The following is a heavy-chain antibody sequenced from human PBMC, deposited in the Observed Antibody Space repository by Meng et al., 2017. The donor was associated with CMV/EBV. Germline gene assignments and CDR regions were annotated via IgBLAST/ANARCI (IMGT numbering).Heavy chain of an antibody. CDR1: YNFTGYN. CDR2: INPNNGGT. Sequence: YNFTGYNMHWVRQAPGQGREWMGWINPNNGGTKYAQKFQDRVTMTRDTSISTAYMELSRLRSEDTAVYYCARDRGYYGSGSYQFDPWGQGTLVTVSS. V-gene: IGHV1-2*02. CDR3: ARDRGYYGSGSYQFDP. D-gene: IGHD3-10*01. J-gene: IGHJ5*02.